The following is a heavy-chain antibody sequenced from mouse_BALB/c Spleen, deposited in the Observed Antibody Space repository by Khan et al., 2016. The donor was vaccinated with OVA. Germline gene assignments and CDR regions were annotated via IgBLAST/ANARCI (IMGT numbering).Heavy chain of an antibody. CDR2: IWGDGST. CDR1: GFSLTNYG. J-gene: IGHJ1*01. CDR3: AQPMLYWYFAF. V-gene: IGHV2-3*01. Sequence: QVQLKESGPGLVAPSQSLSITCTVSGFSLTNYGVSWVRQPPGKGLEWLGEIWGDGSTNYHSALISRLSISKDNTTSQVSLKLNSLQTDDTASYYCAQPMLYWYFAFWGAGTTVTVSS.